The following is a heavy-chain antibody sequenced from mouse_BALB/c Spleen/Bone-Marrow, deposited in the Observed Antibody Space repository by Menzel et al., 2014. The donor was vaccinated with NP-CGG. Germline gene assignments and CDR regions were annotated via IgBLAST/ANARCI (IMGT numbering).Heavy chain of an antibody. CDR3: ARSRGNWDDFDY. Sequence: EVMLVESGGGLVQPGGSRKLSCAVSGFTFSSFGMHWVRQAPEKGLEWVAYISSGNTSIFYADTLKGRFTISSDNPKNTLFLQMTSLRSEDTAMYYCARSRGNWDDFDYWGQGTTLTVSS. D-gene: IGHD4-1*01. CDR2: ISSGNTSI. CDR1: GFTFSSFG. V-gene: IGHV5-17*02. J-gene: IGHJ2*01.